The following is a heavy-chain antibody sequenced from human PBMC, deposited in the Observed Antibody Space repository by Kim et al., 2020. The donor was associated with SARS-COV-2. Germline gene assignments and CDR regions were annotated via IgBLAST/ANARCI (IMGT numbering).Heavy chain of an antibody. V-gene: IGHV4-4*02. CDR2: IHHSGST. Sequence: SETLSLTCAVSGGSISSSNWWSWVRQPPGKGLEWIGEIHHSGSTNYNPSPKSRVTISVDKSKNQFSLKLSSVTAADTAVYYCARLLWFGESWFDPWGKGTLVTVSS. J-gene: IGHJ5*02. CDR3: ARLLWFGESWFDP. D-gene: IGHD3-10*01. CDR1: GGSISSSNW.